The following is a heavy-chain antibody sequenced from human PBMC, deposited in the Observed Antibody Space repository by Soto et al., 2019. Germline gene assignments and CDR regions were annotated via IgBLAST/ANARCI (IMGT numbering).Heavy chain of an antibody. CDR1: GFTFSSYG. J-gene: IGHJ1*01. CDR2: IWYDGSNK. Sequence: QVQLVESGGGVVQPGRSLRLSCAASGFTFSSYGMHWVRQAPGKGLEWMAVIWYDGSNKYYADSVKGRFTISRDNSKNTLYLQMNSLRAADTAVYYCARSYYYDSSGYYRSFFQHWGQGTLVTVSS. V-gene: IGHV3-33*01. D-gene: IGHD3-22*01. CDR3: ARSYYYDSSGYYRSFFQH.